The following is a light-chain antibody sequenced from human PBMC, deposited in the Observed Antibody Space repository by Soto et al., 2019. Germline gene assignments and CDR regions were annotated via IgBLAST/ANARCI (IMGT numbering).Light chain of an antibody. CDR1: HNIRNS. CDR3: QQRYSTTLT. J-gene: IGKJ1*01. V-gene: IGKV1-39*01. Sequence: DIQMTQSPSSLSASVGDRVTITCRASHNIRNSLNWYQQKPGKAPKFLIYASSSLQSGVPSRFSGSASGTDFTLTISSLKNEDFATYYGQQRYSTTLTFGQGTKVDIK. CDR2: ASS.